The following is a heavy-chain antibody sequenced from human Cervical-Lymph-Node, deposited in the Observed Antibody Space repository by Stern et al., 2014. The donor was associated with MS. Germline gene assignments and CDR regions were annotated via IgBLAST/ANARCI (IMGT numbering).Heavy chain of an antibody. CDR3: APINPPYGYGFDF. CDR2: IYWDDDN. CDR1: GFSLNTTGVG. Sequence: QVTLKESGPTLVKPTQTLTLTCTFSGFSLNTTGVGVGWIRQPPGKALEWLAVIYWDDDNRNSPSLKSRLTVAKDTSKKHVGPTMPTMAPEATATYFCAPINPPYGYGFDFWGQGTPVPVSS. D-gene: IGHD5-18*01. J-gene: IGHJ4*02. V-gene: IGHV2-5*02.